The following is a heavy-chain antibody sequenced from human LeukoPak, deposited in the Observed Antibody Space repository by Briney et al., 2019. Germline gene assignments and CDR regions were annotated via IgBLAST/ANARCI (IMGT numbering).Heavy chain of an antibody. Sequence: SVKVSCKASGYTFTGYYMHWVRQAPGQGLERMRKIITIFGTSNYAQKFQGRVTITAGESTTTAGMELSSLRSEDTAVYYCARDAGRHYFDYWGQGTLVTVSS. CDR1: GYTFTGYY. CDR3: ARDAGRHYFDY. V-gene: IGHV1-69*13. J-gene: IGHJ4*02. CDR2: IITIFGTS.